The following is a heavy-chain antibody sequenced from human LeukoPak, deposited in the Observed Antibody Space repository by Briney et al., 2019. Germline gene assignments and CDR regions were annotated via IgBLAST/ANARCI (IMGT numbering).Heavy chain of an antibody. V-gene: IGHV4-39*07. CDR1: GGSIRSSYYY. D-gene: IGHD3-22*01. CDR2: INHSGST. J-gene: IGHJ4*02. Sequence: SETLSLTCTVSGGSIRSSYYYWGWIRQPPGKGLEWIGEINHSGSTNYNPSLKSRVTISVDTSKNQFSLKLSSVTAADTAVYYCARGRSYYYDSSGYYSDYWGQGTLVTVSS. CDR3: ARGRSYYYDSSGYYSDY.